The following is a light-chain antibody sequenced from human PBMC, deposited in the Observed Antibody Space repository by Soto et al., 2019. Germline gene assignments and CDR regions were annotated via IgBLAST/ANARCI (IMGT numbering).Light chain of an antibody. CDR2: DAS. Sequence: DIQMTQSPSTLSASVGDTVTITCRASQGLNSWVAWFQQKPGKAPKVLIYDASTLENGVPSRFSGSGSGTDFTLTIDSLQPDDGATYYCQRYNAFSQTFGQGTKVEI. V-gene: IGKV1-5*01. J-gene: IGKJ1*01. CDR1: QGLNSW. CDR3: QRYNAFSQT.